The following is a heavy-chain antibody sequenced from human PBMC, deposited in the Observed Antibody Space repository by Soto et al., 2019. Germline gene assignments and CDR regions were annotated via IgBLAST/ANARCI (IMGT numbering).Heavy chain of an antibody. J-gene: IGHJ4*02. CDR1: GGSISSYY. CDR3: ARGSAAGTKSPFDY. D-gene: IGHD6-13*01. V-gene: IGHV4-59*01. CDR2: MYNTGST. Sequence: SETLSLTCTVSGGSISSYYWSWIRQPPGKGLEWIGYMYNTGSTIYNPSLRSRVTISVDTSKNQLSLKLSSVTAADTAVYYCARGSAAGTKSPFDYWGQGTLVTVSS.